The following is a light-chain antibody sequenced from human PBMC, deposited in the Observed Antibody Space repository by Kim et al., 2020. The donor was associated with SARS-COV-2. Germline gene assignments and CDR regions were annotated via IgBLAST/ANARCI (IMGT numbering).Light chain of an antibody. J-gene: IGKJ1*01. CDR2: EVF. Sequence: DIQMTQSPPTLSASVGDRVTITCRASQTITTWLAWYQQKPGKAPNLLIYEVFTLEDGVPSRFSGSGSETEFTLTISGLQPDDFATYYCQQYHALPWTFGQGTKVDIK. CDR3: QQYHALPWT. CDR1: QTITTW. V-gene: IGKV1-5*01.